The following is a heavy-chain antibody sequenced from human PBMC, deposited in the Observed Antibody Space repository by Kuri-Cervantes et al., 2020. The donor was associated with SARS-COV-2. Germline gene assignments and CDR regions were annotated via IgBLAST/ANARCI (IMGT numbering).Heavy chain of an antibody. D-gene: IGHD1-26*01. V-gene: IGHV1-2*02. J-gene: IGHJ4*02. CDR1: GYTFTSYG. Sequence: ASVKVSCKASGYTFTSYGISWVRQAPGQGLEWMGWINPNSGGTNYAQKFQGRVTMTRDTFISTAYMELSRLRSDDTAVYYCARARYSGSYLFDYWGQGTLVTVSS. CDR2: INPNSGGT. CDR3: ARARYSGSYLFDY.